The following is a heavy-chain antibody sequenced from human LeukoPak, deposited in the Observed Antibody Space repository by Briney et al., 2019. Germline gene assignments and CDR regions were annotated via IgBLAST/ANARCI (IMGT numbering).Heavy chain of an antibody. D-gene: IGHD3-22*01. V-gene: IGHV3-66*01. CDR3: AREVTYYYDSRGLGAFDI. CDR2: IYSGGST. J-gene: IGHJ3*02. CDR1: GFTVSSNY. Sequence: RTGGSLRLSCAASGFTVSSNYMSWVRQAPGKGLEWVSVIYSGGSTYYADSVKGRFTISRDNSKNTLYLQMNSLRAEDTAVYYCAREVTYYYDSRGLGAFDIWGQGTMVTVSS.